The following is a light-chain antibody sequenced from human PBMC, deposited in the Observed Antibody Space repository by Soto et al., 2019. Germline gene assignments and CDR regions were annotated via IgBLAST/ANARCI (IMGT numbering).Light chain of an antibody. CDR3: QQANSFPRT. V-gene: IGKV1-12*01. CDR1: QDIRRW. J-gene: IGKJ1*01. Sequence: DIQMTESPSSVSASVGDRVTITCRASQDIRRWLAWYQQKPGKAPNLLIYAASILQGGVPSRFSGSGSGTNFTLTISSLQPEDFAAYYCQQANSFPRTFGQGTKVEIK. CDR2: AAS.